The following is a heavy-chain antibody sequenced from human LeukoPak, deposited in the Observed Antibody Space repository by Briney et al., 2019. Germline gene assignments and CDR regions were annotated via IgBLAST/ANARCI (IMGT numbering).Heavy chain of an antibody. CDR2: IYYSGST. CDR3: ARDDGSLQH. Sequence: PSETLSLTCTVSGGSISSHYWSWIRQPPGKGLEWIGYIYYSGSTNYNPSLKSRVTISVDTSKNQFSLKLSSVTAADTAVYYCARDDGSLQHWGQGTLVTVSS. D-gene: IGHD5-24*01. CDR1: GGSISSHY. J-gene: IGHJ1*01. V-gene: IGHV4-59*11.